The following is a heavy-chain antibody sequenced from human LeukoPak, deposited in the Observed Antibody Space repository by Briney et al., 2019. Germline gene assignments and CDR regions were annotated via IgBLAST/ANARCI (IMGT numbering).Heavy chain of an antibody. J-gene: IGHJ4*02. CDR2: ISDSGST. CDR1: GGPISSHY. D-gene: IGHD1-26*01. V-gene: IGHV4-59*11. Sequence: PSETLSLTCTVSGGPISSHYWSWIRQPPGQGLEWIGYISDSGSTNYNPSLKSRVTISVDTSMNQLSLKMNSVTAADTAMYYCAGGRMPSRYRGFDYWGQGILVTVSS. CDR3: AGGRMPSRYRGFDY.